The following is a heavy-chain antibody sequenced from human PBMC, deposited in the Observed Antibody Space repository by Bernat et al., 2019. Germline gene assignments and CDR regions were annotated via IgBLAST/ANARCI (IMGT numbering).Heavy chain of an antibody. CDR1: GFPFSSYA. V-gene: IGHV3-23*01. J-gene: IGHJ4*02. D-gene: IGHD2-21*02. CDR2: ISGSGGST. Sequence: EVQLLESGGGLVQPGGSLRLSCAASGFPFSSYAMSWVRQAPGKGLEWVSAISGSGGSTYYADSVKGRFTISRDNSKNTLYLQMNSLRAEDTAVYYCAIGPLLSQQDGDYWGQGTLVTVSS. CDR3: AIGPLLSQQDGDY.